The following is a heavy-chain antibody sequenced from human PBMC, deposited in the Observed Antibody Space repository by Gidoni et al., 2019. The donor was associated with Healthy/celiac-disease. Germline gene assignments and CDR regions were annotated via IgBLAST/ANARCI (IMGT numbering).Heavy chain of an antibody. D-gene: IGHD6-13*01. CDR1: GGSISSSSYY. J-gene: IGHJ4*02. CDR3: ARGGGAAAVDY. V-gene: IGHV4-39*01. CDR2: IYYSGST. Sequence: QLQLQESGPGLVKPSETLSLTCTVSGGSISSSSYYWGWIRQPPGKGLEWIGSIYYSGSTYYNPSLKSRVTISVDTSKNQFSLKLSSVTAADTAVYYYARGGGAAAVDYWGQGTLVTVSS.